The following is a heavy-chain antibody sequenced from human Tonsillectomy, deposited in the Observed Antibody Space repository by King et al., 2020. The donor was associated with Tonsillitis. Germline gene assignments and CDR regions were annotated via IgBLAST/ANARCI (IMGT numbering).Heavy chain of an antibody. CDR2: VAHDGNSK. CDR1: GLTVSASI. Sequence: VQLVESGGGVVQPGGSLRLSCAASGLTVSASIIHWVRQSTGKALEWVALVAHDGNSKNYVGSMKGRLTICGDNSQNTVYLQMKSLRAEDTAGYYCAREAYSSGRCGIFDIWGQGTKVTVSS. CDR3: AREAYSSGRCGIFDI. V-gene: IGHV3-30*01. D-gene: IGHD6-19*01. J-gene: IGHJ3*02.